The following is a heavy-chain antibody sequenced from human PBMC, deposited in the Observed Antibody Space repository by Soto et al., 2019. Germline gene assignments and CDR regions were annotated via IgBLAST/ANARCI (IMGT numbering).Heavy chain of an antibody. CDR1: GFTFSSYA. D-gene: IGHD3-10*01. V-gene: IGHV3-30*18. CDR2: ISYDGNTK. J-gene: IGHJ6*02. Sequence: QVQLVESGGGVVQPGGSPRLSCTASGFTFSSYALHWVRQAPGKGLEWVAVISYDGNTKYYAASVKGRFTISRDHSKNTLYLQMNSLRAEDTALYYCTKEHGSESDYYKYYGMDVWGQGTTVTVYS. CDR3: TKEHGSESDYYKYYGMDV.